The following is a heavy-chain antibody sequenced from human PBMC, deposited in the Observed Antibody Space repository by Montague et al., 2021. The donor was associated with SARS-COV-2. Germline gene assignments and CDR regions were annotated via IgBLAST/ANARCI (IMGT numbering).Heavy chain of an antibody. D-gene: IGHD2-2*01. CDR1: GGSFSGYY. V-gene: IGHV4-34*01. CDR2: INHSGST. CDR3: ARARQDVVVPALGIGAYYYYYNMDV. Sequence: SETLSLTCAVYGGSFSGYYWSWIRQPPGKGLEWIGEINHSGSTNYNPSLKSRVTISVDTSKNQFSLKLSSVTAADTAVYYRARARQDVVVPALGIGAYYYYYNMDVWGKGTTVTVSS. J-gene: IGHJ6*03.